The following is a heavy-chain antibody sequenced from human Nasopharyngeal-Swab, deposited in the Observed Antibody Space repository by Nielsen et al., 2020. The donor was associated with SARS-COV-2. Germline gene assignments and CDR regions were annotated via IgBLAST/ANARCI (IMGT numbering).Heavy chain of an antibody. J-gene: IGHJ5*02. CDR2: ITPSGGAT. V-gene: IGHV1-46*01. D-gene: IGHD6-13*01. Sequence: ASVKVSCKASGFTFSHYFMHWVRQAPGQGLEWMGVITPSGGATNYARKFRGRVTMTRDPSTSTVYLDLSSLKSEDTAVYFCASEPGGMAAPGKHFDPRGQGTLVTVSS. CDR1: GFTFSHYF. CDR3: ASEPGGMAAPGKHFDP.